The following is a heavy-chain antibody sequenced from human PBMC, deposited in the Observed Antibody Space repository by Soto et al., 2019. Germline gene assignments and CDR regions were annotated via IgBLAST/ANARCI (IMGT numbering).Heavy chain of an antibody. CDR2: IRSKANSYLI. CDR3: ARGGEMGINDY. D-gene: IGHD1-26*01. V-gene: IGHV3-73*01. J-gene: IGHJ4*02. CDR1: GFSFSDSA. Sequence: GGSLRLSCAASGFSFSDSAMHWVRQASGKGLEWIARIRSKANSYLIAYDESVRGRFIISRDDSKNTAYLQMNDLNTEDTAIYYCARGGEMGINDYWGQGTPVTV.